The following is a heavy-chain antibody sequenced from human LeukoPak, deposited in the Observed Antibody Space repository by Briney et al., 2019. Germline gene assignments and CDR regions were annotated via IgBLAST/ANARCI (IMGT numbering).Heavy chain of an antibody. J-gene: IGHJ5*02. CDR2: INHSGST. V-gene: IGHV4-34*01. D-gene: IGHD2-2*02. Sequence: SETLSLTCAVYGGSFSGYYWSWIRQPPGKGLEWIGEINHSGSTNYNPSLKSRVTISVDTSKNQFSLKQSSVTAADTAVYYCAREPLGYCSSTSCYKNINWFDPWGQGTLVTVSS. CDR3: AREPLGYCSSTSCYKNINWFDP. CDR1: GGSFSGYY.